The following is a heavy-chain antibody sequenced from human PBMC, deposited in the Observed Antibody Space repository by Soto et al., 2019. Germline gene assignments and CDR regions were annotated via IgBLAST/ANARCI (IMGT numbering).Heavy chain of an antibody. CDR3: ARDSSGLNGEGLN. Sequence: QVQLQESGPGLVKPSQTLSLTCTVSGGSISSGGYYWSWIRQHPGKGLEWIGYIYYSGSTYYNPSLKRRVXXSXDKXKNQFSLKLSSVTAADTAVYYCARDSSGLNGEGLNWGQGTLVTVSS. D-gene: IGHD3-22*01. J-gene: IGHJ4*02. CDR1: GGSISSGGYY. V-gene: IGHV4-31*03. CDR2: IYYSGST.